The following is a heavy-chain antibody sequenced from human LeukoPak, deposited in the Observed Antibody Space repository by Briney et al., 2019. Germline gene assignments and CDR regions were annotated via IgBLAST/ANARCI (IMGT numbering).Heavy chain of an antibody. CDR3: AKDPNYLDRPSGSYVE. CDR2: IRYDGSNK. V-gene: IGHV3-30*02. D-gene: IGHD1-26*01. Sequence: GGSLRLSCAASGFTFSSYGMHWVRQAPGKGLEWVAFIRYDGSNKYYADSVKGRFTISRDNSKNTLYLQMNSLRAEDTAVYYCAKDPNYLDRPSGSYVEWGQGTLVTVSS. CDR1: GFTFSSYG. J-gene: IGHJ4*02.